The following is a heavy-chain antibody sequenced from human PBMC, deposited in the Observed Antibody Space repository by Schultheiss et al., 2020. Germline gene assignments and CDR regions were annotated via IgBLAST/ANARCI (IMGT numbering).Heavy chain of an antibody. J-gene: IGHJ6*03. CDR3: AREGDSYSGYDTTYYYYMDV. CDR1: GGSFSGYF. CDR2: IYYSGST. V-gene: IGHV4-59*01. Sequence: SETLSLTCAIYGGSFSGYFWTWIRQPPGKGLEWIGYIYYSGSTYYNPSLKSRVTISVDTSKNQFSLKLSSVTAADTAVYYCAREGDSYSGYDTTYYYYMDVWGKGTTVTVSS. D-gene: IGHD5-12*01.